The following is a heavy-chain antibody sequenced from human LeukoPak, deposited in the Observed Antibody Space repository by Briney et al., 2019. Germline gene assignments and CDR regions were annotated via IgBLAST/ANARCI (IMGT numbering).Heavy chain of an antibody. CDR2: IKEDGSEK. Sequence: GGSLRLSCAASGFTFSSHWMSWVRQAPGKGLEWVGNIKEDGSEKYYVDSVKGRFTISRDNAKNSLYLQMNSLSAEDTAVYYCASTAGYSSGWYAWGQGTLVTVSS. CDR3: ASTAGYSSGWYA. J-gene: IGHJ5*02. CDR1: GFTFSSHW. D-gene: IGHD6-19*01. V-gene: IGHV3-7*01.